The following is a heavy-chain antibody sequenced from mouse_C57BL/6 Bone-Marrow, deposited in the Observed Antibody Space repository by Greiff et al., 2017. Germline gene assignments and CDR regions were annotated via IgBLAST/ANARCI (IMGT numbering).Heavy chain of an antibody. CDR2: INPSSGYT. CDR1: GYTFTSYT. J-gene: IGHJ3*01. Sequence: VQLQQSGAELARPGESVKMSCKASGYTFTSYTMHWVKQRPGQGLEWIGYINPSSGYTKYNQKFKDKATLTADKSSSTAYMQLSSLTSEDSAVYYCARFDYRFAYWGQGTLVTVSA. D-gene: IGHD2-4*01. CDR3: ARFDYRFAY. V-gene: IGHV1-4*01.